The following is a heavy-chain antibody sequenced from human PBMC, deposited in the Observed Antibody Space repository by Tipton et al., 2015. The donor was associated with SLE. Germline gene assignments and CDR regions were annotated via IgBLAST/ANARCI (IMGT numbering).Heavy chain of an antibody. Sequence: QVQLVQSGAEVKKPGSSVKVSCKASGGTFSSYAISWVRQAPGQGLEWMGGIIPIFGTANYAQKFQGRVTITADESTSTAYMELSSLRSEDAAVYYCARGAYYDILTGNGMDVWGQGTTVTVSS. CDR1: GGTFSSYA. V-gene: IGHV1-69*01. CDR2: IIPIFGTA. J-gene: IGHJ6*02. CDR3: ARGAYYDILTGNGMDV. D-gene: IGHD3-9*01.